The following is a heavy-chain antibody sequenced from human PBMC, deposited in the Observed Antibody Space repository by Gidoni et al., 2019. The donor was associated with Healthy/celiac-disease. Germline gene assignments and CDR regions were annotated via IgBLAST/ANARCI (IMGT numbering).Heavy chain of an antibody. D-gene: IGHD6-19*01. CDR3: VKDGSSGWNDGY. CDR1: GFTFSSYA. V-gene: IGHV3-64D*06. J-gene: IGHJ4*02. CDR2: ISSNGGST. Sequence: EVQLVESGGGLVQPGGSLSPPCSASGFTFSSYAMHWVRQAPGKGLEYVSAISSNGGSTYYADSVKGRFTISRDNSKNTLYLQMSSLRAEDTAVYYCVKDGSSGWNDGYWGQGTLVTVSS.